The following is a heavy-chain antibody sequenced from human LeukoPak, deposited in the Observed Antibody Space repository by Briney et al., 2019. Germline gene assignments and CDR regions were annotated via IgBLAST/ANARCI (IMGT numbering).Heavy chain of an antibody. CDR3: ARVAPPIWFGELSENGYFQH. Sequence: GGSLRLSCAASGFTFSSYEMNWVRQAPGKGLEWVSYICSSGSTIYYADSVKGRFTISRDNAKNSLYLQMNSLRAEDTAVYYCARVAPPIWFGELSENGYFQHWGQGTLVTVSS. CDR1: GFTFSSYE. J-gene: IGHJ1*01. CDR2: ICSSGSTI. V-gene: IGHV3-48*03. D-gene: IGHD3-10*01.